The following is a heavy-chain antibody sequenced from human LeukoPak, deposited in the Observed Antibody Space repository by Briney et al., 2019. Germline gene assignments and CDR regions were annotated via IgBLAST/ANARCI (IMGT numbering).Heavy chain of an antibody. V-gene: IGHV1-2*06. CDR1: GYTFTGYY. D-gene: IGHD5-18*01. CDR3: ARDHPWRMQLWSEAWGLDY. J-gene: IGHJ4*02. Sequence: ASVKVSCKASGYTFTGYYMHWVRQAPGQGLEWMGRINPNSGGTNYAQKFQGRVTMTRDTSISTAYMELSRLRSDDTAVYYCARDHPWRMQLWSEAWGLDYWGQGTLVTVSS. CDR2: INPNSGGT.